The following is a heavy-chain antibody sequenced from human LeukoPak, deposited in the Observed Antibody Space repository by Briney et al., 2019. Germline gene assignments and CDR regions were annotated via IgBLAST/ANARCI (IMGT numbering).Heavy chain of an antibody. J-gene: IGHJ1*01. D-gene: IGHD6-19*01. CDR1: GYTFTDYY. CDR3: ARLATVPG. CDR2: IHPNSGGA. Sequence: ASVKVSCKASGYTFTDYYLHWVRQATGQGLEWMVWIHPNSGGANYAQKFQGRVTMTRDTSISTAYMELTSLRSDDTAVYYCARLATVPGWGQGTLVIVSS. V-gene: IGHV1-2*02.